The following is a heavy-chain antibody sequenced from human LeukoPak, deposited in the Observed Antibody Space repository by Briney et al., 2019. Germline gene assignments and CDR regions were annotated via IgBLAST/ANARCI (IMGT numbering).Heavy chain of an antibody. V-gene: IGHV1-2*02. Sequence: ASVKVSCMASGYTFTDYNIYWVRQAPGQGLECLGGIRPTTGGTKYAQEFVSRVTVTRGTYISTAYMVLSRLTYDDTAMYYCARPVLRLSGAFQSWGQGTPVIVSS. D-gene: IGHD3-16*01. CDR2: IRPTTGGT. CDR1: GYTFTDYN. CDR3: ARPVLRLSGAFQS. J-gene: IGHJ5*02.